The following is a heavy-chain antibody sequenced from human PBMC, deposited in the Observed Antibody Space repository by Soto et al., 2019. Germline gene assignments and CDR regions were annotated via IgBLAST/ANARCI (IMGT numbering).Heavy chain of an antibody. D-gene: IGHD3-22*01. CDR1: GGSISSGGYY. J-gene: IGHJ4*02. CDR3: ARGTDIEYYYDSSGYSPSLDY. CDR2: IYYSGST. V-gene: IGHV4-31*03. Sequence: SETLSLTCTVSGGSISSGGYYWSWIRQHPGKGLEWIGYIYYSGSTYYNPSLKSRVTISVDTSKNQFSLKLSSVTAADTAVYYCARGTDIEYYYDSSGYSPSLDYWGQGTLVTVSS.